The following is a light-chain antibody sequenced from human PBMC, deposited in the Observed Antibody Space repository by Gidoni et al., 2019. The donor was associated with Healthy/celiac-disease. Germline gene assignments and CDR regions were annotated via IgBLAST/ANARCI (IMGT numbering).Light chain of an antibody. CDR1: QSVLYSSNNKNY. CDR3: QQYYSTRGA. V-gene: IGKV4-1*01. J-gene: IGKJ1*01. CDR2: WAS. Sequence: DIVMTQSPDSLAVSLGERATINCKYSQSVLYSSNNKNYLAWYQQKPGQPPKLLIYWASTRESGVPDRFSGSGSGTDFTLTISSLQAEDVAVYYCQQYYSTRGAFGQGTKVEIK.